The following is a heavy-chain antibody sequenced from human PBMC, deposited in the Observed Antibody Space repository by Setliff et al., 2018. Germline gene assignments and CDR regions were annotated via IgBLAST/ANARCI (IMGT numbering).Heavy chain of an antibody. D-gene: IGHD5-12*01. CDR3: ARDSGYEYYYYAMDV. J-gene: IGHJ6*02. V-gene: IGHV4-38-2*01. CDR1: GYSISSGYY. CDR2: IYRSGST. Sequence: SETLSLTCAVSGYSISSGYYWGWIRQAPGKGLEWIASIYRSGSTYYNPSLKSRVTISVDTSKNQFSLKLSSVTAADTAVYYCARDSGYEYYYYAMDVWGQGTTVTVSS.